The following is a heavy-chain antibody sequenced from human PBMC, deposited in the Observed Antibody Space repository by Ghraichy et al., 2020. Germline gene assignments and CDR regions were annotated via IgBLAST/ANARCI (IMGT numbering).Heavy chain of an antibody. V-gene: IGHV3-23*01. CDR2: ISGSGGST. CDR1: GFTFSSYA. Sequence: GESLNISCAASGFTFSSYAMSWVRQAPGKGLEWVSAISGSGGSTYYADPVKGRFTISRDNSKNTLYLQMNSLRAEDTAVYYCAKDRDPYYYDSSLDDYWGQGTLVTVSS. D-gene: IGHD3-22*01. CDR3: AKDRDPYYYDSSLDDY. J-gene: IGHJ4*02.